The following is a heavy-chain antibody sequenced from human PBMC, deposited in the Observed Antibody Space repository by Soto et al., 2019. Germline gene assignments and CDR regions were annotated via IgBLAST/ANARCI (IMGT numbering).Heavy chain of an antibody. CDR3: VKPPGYYYDSRTYYTV. CDR2: IGSDGRGT. Sequence: WRSLRLPWLASGFRFGTYAMHWVRLAGGKGLEYVSAIGSDGRGTYYADSVKGRFTISRDNSKNTLYLQMRSPGAEDTAIYQCVKPPGYYYDSRTYYTVWGQGTLVTVSS. CDR1: GFRFGTYA. J-gene: IGHJ4*02. V-gene: IGHV3-64D*06. D-gene: IGHD3-22*01.